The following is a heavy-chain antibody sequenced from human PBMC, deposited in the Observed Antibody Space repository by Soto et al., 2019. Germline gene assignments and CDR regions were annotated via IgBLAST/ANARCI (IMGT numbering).Heavy chain of an antibody. CDR3: AIDLTRFSIGYPLDY. V-gene: IGHV3-23*01. J-gene: IGHJ4*02. Sequence: GGSLRLSCAASGFPFDDYGMTWVRQAPGKGLEWVSTISESGGSTYYADSVKGRFTISRDNSKNTLYLQMNSLRAEDTAVYYCAIDLTRFSIGYPLDYWGQGTLVTVSS. D-gene: IGHD3-22*01. CDR2: ISESGGST. CDR1: GFPFDDYG.